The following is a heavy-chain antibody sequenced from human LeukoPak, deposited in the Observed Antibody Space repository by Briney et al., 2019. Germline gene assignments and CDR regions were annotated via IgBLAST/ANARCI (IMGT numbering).Heavy chain of an antibody. D-gene: IGHD3-22*01. CDR3: ARSDSSGYFNWFDP. CDR1: GGTFSSYA. V-gene: IGHV1-69*13. J-gene: IGHJ5*02. Sequence: SVKVSCKASGGTFSSYAISWVRQAPGQGLEWMGGIIPIFGTANYAQKFQGRVTITADESTSTAYMELSSLRSEDTAVYYCARSDSSGYFNWFDPWGQGTLVTVSS. CDR2: IIPIFGTA.